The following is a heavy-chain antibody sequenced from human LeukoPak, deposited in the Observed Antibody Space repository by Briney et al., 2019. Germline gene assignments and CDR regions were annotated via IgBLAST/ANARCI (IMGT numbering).Heavy chain of an antibody. V-gene: IGHV1-3*01. Sequence: ASVKVSCKASGGTFSSYAISWVRQAPGQRLEWMGWINAGNGNTKYSQKFQGRVTITRDTSASTAYVELSSLRSEDTAVYYCARLGSSGWYYFDYWGQGTLVTVSS. CDR3: ARLGSSGWYYFDY. J-gene: IGHJ4*02. CDR2: INAGNGNT. D-gene: IGHD6-19*01. CDR1: GGTFSSYA.